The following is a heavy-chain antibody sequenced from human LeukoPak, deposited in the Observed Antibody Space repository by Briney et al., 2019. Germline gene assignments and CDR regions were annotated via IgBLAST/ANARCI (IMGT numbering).Heavy chain of an antibody. Sequence: SQTLSLTCTVSGGSISSGSSYLSWIRQPAGKGLEWIGRIYRSGSTNYSPSLKSRVTILLDTSKNQFSLKLTSVTAADTAVYYCAALGGGSWGQGTLVTVSS. CDR3: AALGGGS. CDR2: IYRSGST. D-gene: IGHD3-10*01. J-gene: IGHJ5*02. CDR1: GGSISSGSSY. V-gene: IGHV4-61*02.